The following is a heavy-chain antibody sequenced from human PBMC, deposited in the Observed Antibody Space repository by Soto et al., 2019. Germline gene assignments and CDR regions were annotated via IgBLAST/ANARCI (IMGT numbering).Heavy chain of an antibody. CDR2: IYYSGST. Sequence: PSETLSLTCTVSGGSISSGGYYWSWIRQHPGKGLEWIGYIYYSGSTYYSPSLKSRVTISVDTSKNQFSLKLNSVTAADTAVYHCARAKTYYYDSSGYYLLDQWGQGTLVTVSS. V-gene: IGHV4-31*03. CDR1: GGSISSGGYY. J-gene: IGHJ4*02. CDR3: ARAKTYYYDSSGYYLLDQ. D-gene: IGHD3-22*01.